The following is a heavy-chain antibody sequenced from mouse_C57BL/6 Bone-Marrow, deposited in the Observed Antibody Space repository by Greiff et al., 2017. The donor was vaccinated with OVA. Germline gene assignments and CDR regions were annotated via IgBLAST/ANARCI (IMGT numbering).Heavy chain of an antibody. CDR2: ISSGGSYT. CDR1: GFTFSSYG. Sequence: EVHLVESGGDLVKPGGSLKLSCAASGFTFSSYGMSWVRQTPDKRLEWVATISSGGSYTYYPDSVKGRFTISRDNAKNTLYLQMSSLKSEDTAMYYCARQDGSSYGWYFDVWGTGTTVTVSS. CDR3: ARQDGSSYGWYFDV. J-gene: IGHJ1*03. V-gene: IGHV5-6*01. D-gene: IGHD1-1*01.